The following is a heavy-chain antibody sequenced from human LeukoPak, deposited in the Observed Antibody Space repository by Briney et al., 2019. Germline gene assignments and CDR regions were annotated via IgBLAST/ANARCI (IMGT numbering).Heavy chain of an antibody. CDR2: IYSGGGT. CDR3: ARRGGPHVFDI. Sequence: PGGSLRLSCAVSGVTVSSNHMSWVRQAPGKGLEWVSAIYSGGGTYYADSVKGRFTISRDNSKNTLYLQMNSLRAEDTAVYYCARRGGPHVFDIWGQGTMVTVSS. D-gene: IGHD2-15*01. V-gene: IGHV3-66*01. CDR1: GVTVSSNH. J-gene: IGHJ3*02.